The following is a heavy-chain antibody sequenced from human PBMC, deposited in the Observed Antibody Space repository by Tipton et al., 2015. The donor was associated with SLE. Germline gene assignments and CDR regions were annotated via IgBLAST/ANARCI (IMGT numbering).Heavy chain of an antibody. J-gene: IGHJ4*02. Sequence: SLRLSCTYSGFSFGDYAMSWVRQAPGKGLEWVGFIRSKAYGGTTEYAASVKGRFAISRDNSKNTLYLQMNSLRDDDTAVFYCARARDPAMGLFDSWGQGTLVTVSS. CDR1: GFSFGDYA. CDR2: IRSKAYGGTT. V-gene: IGHV3-49*04. CDR3: ARARDPAMGLFDS. D-gene: IGHD1-26*01.